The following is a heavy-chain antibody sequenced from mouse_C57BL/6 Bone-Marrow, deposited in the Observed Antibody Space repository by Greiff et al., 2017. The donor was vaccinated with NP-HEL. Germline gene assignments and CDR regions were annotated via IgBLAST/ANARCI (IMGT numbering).Heavy chain of an antibody. Sequence: VQLQESGPGLVAPSQSLSITCTVSGFSLTSYAISWVRQPPGKGLEWLGVIWTGGGTNYNSALKSRLSISKDNSKSQVFLKMNSLQTDDTARYYCARNRSFITTVVDWYFDVWGTGTTVTVSS. J-gene: IGHJ1*03. CDR2: IWTGGGT. CDR3: ARNRSFITTVVDWYFDV. D-gene: IGHD1-1*01. CDR1: GFSLTSYA. V-gene: IGHV2-9-1*01.